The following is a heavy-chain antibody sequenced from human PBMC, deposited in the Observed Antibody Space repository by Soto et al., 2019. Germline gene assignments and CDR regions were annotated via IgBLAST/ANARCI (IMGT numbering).Heavy chain of an antibody. D-gene: IGHD3-16*02. CDR2: IIHILGTA. J-gene: IGHJ4*02. CDR1: GGTFSSYA. Sequence: VQLVQSGAEVKKPGSSVQVSCKASGGTFSSYAISRVRQAPGQGLEWMGGIIHILGTANYAQKFQGRDTMTADKPPSTAYMELSSLRSEDTAVYYCARDDYVWGIYRYFDYWGEGTLVTVSS. CDR3: ARDDYVWGIYRYFDY. V-gene: IGHV1-69*06.